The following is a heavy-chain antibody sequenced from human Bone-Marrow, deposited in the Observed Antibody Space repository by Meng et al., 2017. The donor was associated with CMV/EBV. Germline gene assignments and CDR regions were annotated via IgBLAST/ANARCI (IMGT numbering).Heavy chain of an antibody. CDR2: IYSDRST. D-gene: IGHD5-18*01. Sequence: ASGITVSTNYMNWVRQAPGKGLEWVSVIYSDRSTYYADSVQGRFTISRDDPENTVYLQMSDLRIEDTAVYYCARGYSYGYAEFFDYWGQGVLVTVS. CDR1: GITVSTNY. CDR3: ARGYSYGYAEFFDY. J-gene: IGHJ4*02. V-gene: IGHV3-66*02.